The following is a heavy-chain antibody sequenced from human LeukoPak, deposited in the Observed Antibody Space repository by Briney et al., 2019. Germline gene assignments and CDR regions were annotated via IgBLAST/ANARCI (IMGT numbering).Heavy chain of an antibody. CDR1: GGFISSYY. Sequence: SETLSLTCTVSGGFISSYYWSWIRQPPGKGREGRGYIYYSGSTNYNPSVKRRVTISVDTSKNQFSLKLSSVTAADTAVYYCARDPLGVGATTDYWGQGTLVTVSS. J-gene: IGHJ4*02. CDR2: IYYSGST. CDR3: ARDPLGVGATTDY. D-gene: IGHD1-26*01. V-gene: IGHV4-59*01.